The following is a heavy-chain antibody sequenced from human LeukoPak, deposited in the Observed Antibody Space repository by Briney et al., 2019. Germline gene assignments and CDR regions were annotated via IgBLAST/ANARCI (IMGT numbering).Heavy chain of an antibody. J-gene: IGHJ5*02. CDR2: IKQGGSEK. V-gene: IGHV3-7*03. CDR1: GFTFNCYG. Sequence: GGSLRLSCAASGFTFNCYGMSWVRQAPGKGLEWVANIKQGGSEKYYVESVKGRFTISRDNAKNSLYLQMSSLRAEDMAVYYCARAGTILGVASWFDPWGQGTLVIVSS. D-gene: IGHD2-15*01. CDR3: ARAGTILGVASWFDP.